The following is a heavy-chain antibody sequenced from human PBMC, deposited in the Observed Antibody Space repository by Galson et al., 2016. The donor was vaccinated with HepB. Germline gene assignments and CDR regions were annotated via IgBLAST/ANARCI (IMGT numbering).Heavy chain of an antibody. CDR2: IYHTGTS. Sequence: ETLSLTCAVSGASINSSNWWTWVRQAPEKGLEWIGEIYHTGTSNNNPSLLSRFSMSIDNSRHHFSLNLNSVTAADTAVYYCARASVVPGARMVFDSWGQGILVTVSS. D-gene: IGHD2-2*01. J-gene: IGHJ5*01. CDR1: GASINSSNW. CDR3: ARASVVPGARMVFDS. V-gene: IGHV4-4*02.